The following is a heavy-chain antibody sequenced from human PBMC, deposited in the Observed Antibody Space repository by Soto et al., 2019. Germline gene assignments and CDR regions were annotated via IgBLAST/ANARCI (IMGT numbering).Heavy chain of an antibody. CDR3: ARDGLSWFDP. J-gene: IGHJ5*02. CDR1: GGTSSNGGYC. CDR2: IYYSGST. V-gene: IGHV4-31*03. Sequence: PPSLPSTVSGGTSSNGGYCRSLIRQHPGKGLEWIGYIYYSGSTYYNPSLKSRVTISVDTSKNQFSLKLSSVTAADTAVYYCARDGLSWFDPWGQGTLVTVSS.